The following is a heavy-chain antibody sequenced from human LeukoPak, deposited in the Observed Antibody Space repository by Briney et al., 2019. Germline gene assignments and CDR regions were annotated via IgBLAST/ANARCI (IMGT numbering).Heavy chain of an antibody. Sequence: MTGGSLRLSCAASGFTFSDYYMNWIRQAPGKGLEWVSYISSSGSTIYYADSVKGRFTISRDNAKNSLYLQMNSLRAEDTAVYYCARGQRNDILTGYYKYWGQGTLVTVSS. V-gene: IGHV3-11*01. CDR2: ISSSGSTI. CDR1: GFTFSDYY. CDR3: ARGQRNDILTGYYKY. J-gene: IGHJ4*02. D-gene: IGHD3-9*01.